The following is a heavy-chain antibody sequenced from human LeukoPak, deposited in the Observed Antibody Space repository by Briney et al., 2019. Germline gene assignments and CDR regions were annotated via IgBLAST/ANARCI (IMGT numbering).Heavy chain of an antibody. CDR2: IYTSGST. Sequence: PSETLSLTCTVSGGSISSYYWSWIRQPAGKGLEWIGRIYTSGSTNYNPSLKSRVTMSVDTSKNQLSLKLSSVTAADTAVYYCARDSYYDFWSGYLRGYYFDYWGQGTLVTVSS. V-gene: IGHV4-4*07. CDR1: GGSISSYY. CDR3: ARDSYYDFWSGYLRGYYFDY. D-gene: IGHD3-3*01. J-gene: IGHJ4*02.